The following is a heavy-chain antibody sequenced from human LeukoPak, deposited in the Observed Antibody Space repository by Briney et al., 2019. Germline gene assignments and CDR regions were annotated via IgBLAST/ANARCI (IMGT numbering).Heavy chain of an antibody. CDR3: APRRYRRYGHDFDY. V-gene: IGHV2-5*02. J-gene: IGHJ4*02. CDR1: GVSLSTSGGG. CDR2: LYWDDDK. Sequence: SGPTLVKPTQTLTLTCTFSGVSLSTSGGGVGWIRQPPGKALEWLALLYWDDDKRYSPSLKSRLTITQDTSKNQVVLTMTNMDPVDTATYYCAPRRYRRYGHDFDYWGQGTLVTVSS. D-gene: IGHD5-18*01.